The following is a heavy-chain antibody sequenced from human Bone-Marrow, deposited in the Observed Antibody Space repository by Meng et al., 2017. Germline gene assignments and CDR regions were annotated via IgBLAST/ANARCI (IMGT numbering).Heavy chain of an antibody. J-gene: IGHJ4*02. V-gene: IGHV3-7*01. D-gene: IGHD5-18*01. CDR3: AKEVDTAMDNFDY. CDR1: GLTFSSHW. Sequence: GESLKISCAGSGLTFSSHWMSWVRQAPGKGLEWVANIKQDGTEKDYVDSVKGRFTISRDNAKNSLYLQMNSLRVEDTAVYYCAKEVDTAMDNFDYWGQGTLVTVSS. CDR2: IKQDGTEK.